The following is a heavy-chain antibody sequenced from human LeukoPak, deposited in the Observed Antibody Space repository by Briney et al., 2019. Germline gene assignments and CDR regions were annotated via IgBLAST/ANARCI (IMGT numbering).Heavy chain of an antibody. D-gene: IGHD6-13*01. CDR3: ARARGGIAAATFDY. CDR1: GFTFSNYA. CDR2: IKQDGSEK. J-gene: IGHJ4*02. V-gene: IGHV3-7*01. Sequence: GGSLRLSCAASGFTFSNYAMSWVRQAPGKGLEWVANIKQDGSEKYYVDSVKGRFTISRDNAKNSLYLQMNSLRAEDTAVYYCARARGGIAAATFDYWGQGTLVTVSS.